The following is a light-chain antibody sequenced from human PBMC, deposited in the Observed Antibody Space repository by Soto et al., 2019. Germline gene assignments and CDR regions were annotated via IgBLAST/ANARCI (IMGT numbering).Light chain of an antibody. CDR2: RNN. V-gene: IGLV1-47*01. J-gene: IGLJ2*01. Sequence: QSVLTQPPSASGTPGQRGTISCSGSSSNIGSNYVYWYQQLPGTAPKLLIYRNNQRPSGVPDRFSGSKSGTSASLAISGLRSEDEADYYCAAWDDSLSGVVFGGGTTVTVL. CDR1: SSNIGSNY. CDR3: AAWDDSLSGVV.